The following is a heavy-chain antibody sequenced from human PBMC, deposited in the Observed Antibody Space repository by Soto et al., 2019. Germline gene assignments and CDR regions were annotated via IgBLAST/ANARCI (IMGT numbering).Heavy chain of an antibody. CDR1: GFTFSSYA. Sequence: GGSLRLSCAASGFTFSSYAMSWVRQAPGKGLEWVSAISGSGGSTYYADSVKGRFTISRDNSKNTLYLQMNSLRAEDTAVYYCAKDLVTMIVVVSGPFDYWGQGTLVTVSS. D-gene: IGHD3-22*01. J-gene: IGHJ4*02. V-gene: IGHV3-23*01. CDR2: ISGSGGST. CDR3: AKDLVTMIVVVSGPFDY.